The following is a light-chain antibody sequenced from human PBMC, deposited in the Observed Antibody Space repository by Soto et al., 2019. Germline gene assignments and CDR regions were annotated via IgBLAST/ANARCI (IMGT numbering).Light chain of an antibody. CDR2: DAS. CDR1: QSVSSY. V-gene: IGKV3-11*01. Sequence: EIVLTQSPATLSFAPGERATLSCRASQSVSSYLAWYQQKPGQAPRLLIYDASNRATGIPARFSGSGSGTDFTLTISRLEPEDFVLYYCQHFRAFGQGTRLEIK. CDR3: QHFRA. J-gene: IGKJ5*01.